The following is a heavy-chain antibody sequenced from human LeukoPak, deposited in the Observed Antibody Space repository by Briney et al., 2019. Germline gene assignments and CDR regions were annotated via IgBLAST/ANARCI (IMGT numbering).Heavy chain of an antibody. V-gene: IGHV4-31*03. CDR3: AREQGVTIDY. D-gene: IGHD3-10*01. J-gene: IGHJ4*02. CDR1: GGSISSGGYY. Sequence: SETLSLTCTVSGGSISSGGYYWSWIRQHPGKGLEWIGYIYYSGSTYYNPSLKSRVTISVDTSKNQFSLKLSSVTAGDTAVYYCAREQGVTIDYWGQGTLVTVSS. CDR2: IYYSGST.